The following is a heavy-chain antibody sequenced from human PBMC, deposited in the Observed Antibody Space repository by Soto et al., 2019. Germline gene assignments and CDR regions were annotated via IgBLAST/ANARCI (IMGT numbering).Heavy chain of an antibody. V-gene: IGHV4-30-4*01. Sequence: SETLSLTCPVTGCSISSGDYYWSWIRQPPGKGLEWIGYIYYSGSTYYNPSLKSRVTISVDTSKNQFSLKLSSVTAADTAVYYCARDRVSYCSSTSCYSIHYYYGMDVWGQGTTVTVSS. CDR2: IYYSGST. J-gene: IGHJ6*02. D-gene: IGHD2-2*02. CDR3: ARDRVSYCSSTSCYSIHYYYGMDV. CDR1: GCSISSGDYY.